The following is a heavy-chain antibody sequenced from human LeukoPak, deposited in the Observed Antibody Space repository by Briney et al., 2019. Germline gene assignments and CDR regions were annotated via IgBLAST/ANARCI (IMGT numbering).Heavy chain of an antibody. CDR2: INPNSGGT. D-gene: IGHD6-13*01. CDR3: ARGGKRYSSSWSLYNWFDP. Sequence: ASVKVSCKASGYTFTGYYMHWVRQAPGQGLEWMGWINPNSGGTNYAQKFQGRVTMTRDTSISTAYMELSRLRSDDTAVYYCARGGKRYSSSWSLYNWFDPWGQGTLVTVSS. V-gene: IGHV1-2*02. CDR1: GYTFTGYY. J-gene: IGHJ5*02.